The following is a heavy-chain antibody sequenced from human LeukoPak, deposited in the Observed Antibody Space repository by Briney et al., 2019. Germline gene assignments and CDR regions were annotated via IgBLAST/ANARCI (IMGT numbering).Heavy chain of an antibody. Sequence: GGSLRLSCEASGFTFSIYGMTWVRQAPGKGLEGVSAIVGSGVTTYYADSVKGRFTISRDNSKNTLYLQMNSLRAEDTAVYYCAKIQGYLDYWGQGTLVTVSS. CDR1: GFTFSIYG. J-gene: IGHJ4*02. CDR2: IVGSGVTT. V-gene: IGHV3-23*01. CDR3: AKIQGYLDY.